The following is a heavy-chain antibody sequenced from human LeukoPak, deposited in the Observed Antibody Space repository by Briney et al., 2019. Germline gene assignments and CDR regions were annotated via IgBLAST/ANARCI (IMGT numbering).Heavy chain of an antibody. J-gene: IGHJ4*02. CDR3: ARDMASGWYRGFDY. CDR1: GFTFGSYS. D-gene: IGHD6-19*01. V-gene: IGHV3-21*01. Sequence: GGSLRLSCAASGFTFGSYSMNWVRQVPGKGLQWVSSISSTSSYIYYADSVKGRFTVSRDNAKNSLSLQMDSLGAEDTAVYYCARDMASGWYRGFDYWGQGTLVTVSS. CDR2: ISSTSSYI.